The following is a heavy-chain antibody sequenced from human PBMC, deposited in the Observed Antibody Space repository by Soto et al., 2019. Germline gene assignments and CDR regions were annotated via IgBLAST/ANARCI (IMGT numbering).Heavy chain of an antibody. V-gene: IGHV4-59*08. J-gene: IGHJ4*02. D-gene: IGHD1-1*01. CDR1: GGSISSYY. CDR3: ARHNWYIDY. Sequence: SETLSLTCTVSGGSISSYYWSWIRQSPGKGLEWIGYIYESGSSNYNPSLRGRVTMSADRSNNQVSLKLSSVTAADTAVYYCARHNWYIDYWGQGTLVTVSS. CDR2: IYESGSS.